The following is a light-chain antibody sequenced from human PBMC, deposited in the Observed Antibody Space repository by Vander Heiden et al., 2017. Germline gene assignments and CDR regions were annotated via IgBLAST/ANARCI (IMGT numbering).Light chain of an antibody. V-gene: IGKV4-1*01. CDR2: WAS. CDR3: QQYDSNPLYT. J-gene: IGKJ2*01. Sequence: DIVMTQSLDSLAVSLGERATINCKSSQSVLYSSNNKNYLAWYQQKPGQPPKLLIYWASTRESGVPDRFSGSGYGTDFTLTISSLQAEDVAVYYCQQYDSNPLYTFGQGTKLEIK. CDR1: QSVLYSSNNKNY.